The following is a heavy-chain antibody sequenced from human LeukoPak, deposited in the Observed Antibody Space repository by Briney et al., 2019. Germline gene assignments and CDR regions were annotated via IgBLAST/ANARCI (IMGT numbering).Heavy chain of an antibody. CDR2: ISGSGGST. CDR3: AKVMWEPPDAFDI. CDR1: GFTFSSYA. Sequence: GGSLRLSCAASGFTFSSYAMSWVRRAPGKGLEWVSAISGSGGSTYYADSVKGRFTISRDNSKNTLYLQMNSLRAEDTAVYYCAKVMWEPPDAFDIWGQGTMVTVSS. V-gene: IGHV3-23*01. J-gene: IGHJ3*02. D-gene: IGHD1-26*01.